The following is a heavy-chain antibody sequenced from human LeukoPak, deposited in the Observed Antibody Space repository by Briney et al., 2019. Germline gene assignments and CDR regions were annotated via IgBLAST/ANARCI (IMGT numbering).Heavy chain of an antibody. CDR3: ARGPLYDSSGYYYYYYMDV. D-gene: IGHD3-22*01. J-gene: IGHJ6*03. Sequence: SETLSLTCAVYGGSFSGYYWSWIRQPPGKGLEWIGEINHSGSTNYNPSLKSRVTISVDTSKNQFSLKLSSVTAADTAVYYCARGPLYDSSGYYYYYYMDVWGKGTTVTVSS. CDR2: INHSGST. V-gene: IGHV4-34*01. CDR1: GGSFSGYY.